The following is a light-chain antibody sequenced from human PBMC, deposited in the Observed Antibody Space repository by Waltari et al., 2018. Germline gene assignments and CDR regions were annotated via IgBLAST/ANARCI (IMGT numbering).Light chain of an antibody. CDR3: QQSYSTLART. CDR1: QSISSY. V-gene: IGKV1-39*01. Sequence: DIQMTQSPSSLSASVGDRVTITCRASQSISSYLNWYQQKPGKATKLLIYAASSLQSGVPSRFSGSGSGTDFTLTISSLQPEDFATYYCQQSYSTLARTFGQGTRLEIK. CDR2: AAS. J-gene: IGKJ5*01.